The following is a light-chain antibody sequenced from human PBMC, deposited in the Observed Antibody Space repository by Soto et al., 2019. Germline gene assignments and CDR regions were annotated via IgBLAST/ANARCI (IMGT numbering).Light chain of an antibody. Sequence: GATLACRASQSVTNSLAWYQHKPGQATRLLIYGASTRATGIPARFSGSGSGTDFTLTISRLEHEDFSVYQSPHYGSSLLTFGQGSQLDIK. CDR3: PHYGSSLLT. J-gene: IGKJ5*01. V-gene: IGKV3-20*01. CDR1: QSVTNS. CDR2: GAS.